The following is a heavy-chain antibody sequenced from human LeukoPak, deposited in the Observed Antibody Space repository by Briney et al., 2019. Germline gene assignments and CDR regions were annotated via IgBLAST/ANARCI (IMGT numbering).Heavy chain of an antibody. V-gene: IGHV1-18*01. D-gene: IGHD6-13*01. CDR1: GYTFTSYD. CDR2: ISAYNGNT. J-gene: IGHJ4*02. Sequence: GASVKLSCKASGYTFTSYDITWGRQAPGQGLEWMGRISAYNGNTSYAQTLHGRVTMTTDTSTTTAYMELRSLRSDDTAVYYCARGGSSWSFDYWGQGTLVTASS. CDR3: ARGGSSWSFDY.